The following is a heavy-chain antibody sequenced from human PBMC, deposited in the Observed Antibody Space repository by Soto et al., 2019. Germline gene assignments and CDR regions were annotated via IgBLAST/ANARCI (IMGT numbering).Heavy chain of an antibody. V-gene: IGHV4-61*08. Sequence: PSETLSLTSTVSGGSVSSSDYYWNWIRQPPGKGLEWIGNIYYNGNTNYNPALKSRLTISLDTSKNQFSLKLTSVTAADTAVYYCTRCSGSYSADYWGQGALVT. CDR2: IYYNGNT. CDR1: GGSVSSSDYY. J-gene: IGHJ4*02. D-gene: IGHD1-26*01. CDR3: TRCSGSYSADY.